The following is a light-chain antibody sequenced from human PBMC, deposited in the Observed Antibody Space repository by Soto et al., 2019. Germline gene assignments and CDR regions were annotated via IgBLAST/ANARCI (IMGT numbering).Light chain of an antibody. J-gene: IGLJ2*01. CDR3: CSLAGSYTVI. V-gene: IGLV2-11*01. CDR1: SSDVGAYNY. CDR2: DVS. Sequence: QSALTQPPSVSGSPRQSVSISCTGSSSDVGAYNYVSWYQQHPGEAPKLMIYDVSRRPSGVPDRFSGPKSGNTASLTISGLQAEDEADYYCCSLAGSYTVIFGGGTKVTVL.